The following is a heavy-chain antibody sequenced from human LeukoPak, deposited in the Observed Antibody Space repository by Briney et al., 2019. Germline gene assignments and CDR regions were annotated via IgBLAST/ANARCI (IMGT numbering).Heavy chain of an antibody. CDR1: GGSISSYY. J-gene: IGHJ4*02. D-gene: IGHD3-10*01. CDR2: IYTSGST. CDR3: ARALSGYGSGKGYFDY. V-gene: IGHV4-4*07. Sequence: PSETLSLTCTVSGGSISSYYWSWIRQPAGKGLEWIGRIYTSGSTNYNPSLKSRVTMSVDTSKNQFSLKLSSVTAADTAMYYCARALSGYGSGKGYFDYWGQGTLVTVSS.